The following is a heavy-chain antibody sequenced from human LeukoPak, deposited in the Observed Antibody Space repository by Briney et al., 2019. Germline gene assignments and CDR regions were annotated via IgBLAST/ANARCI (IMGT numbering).Heavy chain of an antibody. V-gene: IGHV4-39*07. D-gene: IGHD3-22*01. CDR3: AILPARDTYYYDSSGYYRPGVH. CDR2: IYYSGST. J-gene: IGHJ4*02. Sequence: SETLSLTCTVSGGAISSSHYYWGWIRHPPGKGLEWIGSIYYSGSTSYNSSLKSRVTISVDTSKNQFSLKLSSVTAADTAVYYCAILPARDTYYYDSSGYYRPGVHWGQGTLVTVSS. CDR1: GGAISSSHYY.